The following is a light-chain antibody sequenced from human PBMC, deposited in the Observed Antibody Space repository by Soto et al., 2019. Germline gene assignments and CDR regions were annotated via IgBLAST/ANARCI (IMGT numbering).Light chain of an antibody. Sequence: QSVLTQPPSVSAAPGQMVTISCSGGSSNIGNNYVSWYQQLPGTAPKLLIYENIKRPSGIPDRFSGSKFGTSATLGITGLQTGDEADYYCGTWDNSLSIYVFATGTKVTVL. J-gene: IGLJ1*01. CDR2: ENI. V-gene: IGLV1-51*02. CDR1: SSNIGNNY. CDR3: GTWDNSLSIYV.